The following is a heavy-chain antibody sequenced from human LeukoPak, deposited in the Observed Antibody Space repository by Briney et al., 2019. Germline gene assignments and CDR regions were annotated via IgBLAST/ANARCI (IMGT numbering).Heavy chain of an antibody. D-gene: IGHD2-21*02. CDR2: IKQDGSEK. CDR3: ARDGLAYCGGDCYSDFDY. J-gene: IGHJ4*02. V-gene: IGHV3-7*01. CDR1: GFTFNNYW. Sequence: TGGSLRLSCAASGFTFNNYWMSWVRQAPGKGLEWVANIKQDGSEKYYVDSVKGRFTISRDNAKNSLYLQMNSLRIEDTAVYYCARDGLAYCGGDCYSDFDYWGQGTLVTVSS.